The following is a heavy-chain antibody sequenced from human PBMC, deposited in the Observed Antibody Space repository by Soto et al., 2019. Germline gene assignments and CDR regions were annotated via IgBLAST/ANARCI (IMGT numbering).Heavy chain of an antibody. J-gene: IGHJ4*02. Sequence: GGSLRLSCAASGLTFSSYVMSWFRQAPGKGLEWVSATSGGGGSTYYADSVKGRFTVSRDNSKNTLYLQMNSLRAEDTAVYFCAKDMDYYDSSGIDYWGQGTLVTVSS. CDR2: TSGGGGST. V-gene: IGHV3-23*01. D-gene: IGHD3-22*01. CDR1: GLTFSSYV. CDR3: AKDMDYYDSSGIDY.